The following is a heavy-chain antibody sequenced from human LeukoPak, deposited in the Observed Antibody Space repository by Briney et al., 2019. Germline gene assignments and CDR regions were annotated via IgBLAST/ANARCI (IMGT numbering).Heavy chain of an antibody. CDR1: GDSITSYY. D-gene: IGHD2-21*02. CDR2: IHTSGST. Sequence: SETLSLTCTVSGDSITSYYWSWIRQPAGKGLEWIGRIHTSGSTNYNPSLKSRVTISVDTSKNQFSLKLSSVTAADTAVYYCARVVVVTAAREAYYYYYMDVWGKGTTVTISS. J-gene: IGHJ6*03. CDR3: ARVVVVTAAREAYYYYYMDV. V-gene: IGHV4-4*07.